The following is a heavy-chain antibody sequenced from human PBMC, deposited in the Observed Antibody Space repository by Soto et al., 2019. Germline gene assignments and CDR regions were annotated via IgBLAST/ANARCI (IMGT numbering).Heavy chain of an antibody. CDR1: GGSISSGGYY. D-gene: IGHD3-22*01. V-gene: IGHV4-31*03. CDR3: ARGGYYYENSGQNAYDY. J-gene: IGHJ4*01. Sequence: SETLSLTCTVSGGSISSGGYYWSWIRQHPGKGLEWIGYIYYGGSTYYNPSLKSRATISGDTSKNQFSLKLSSVTAADTAVYYCARGGYYYENSGQNAYDYWGQGILVTVS. CDR2: IYYGGST.